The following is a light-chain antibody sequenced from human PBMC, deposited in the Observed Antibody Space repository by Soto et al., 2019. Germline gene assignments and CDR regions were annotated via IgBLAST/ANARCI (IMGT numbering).Light chain of an antibody. CDR1: QSISSW. Sequence: DIQMTQSPSTLSASVGDRVTITCRASQSISSWLAWYQQKPGKAPKLLIYDASSLESGVPSRFSGSGSGTEFTLTISRLQPDDFATYYCQQYNSYQWTFGQGTKV. CDR2: DAS. CDR3: QQYNSYQWT. V-gene: IGKV1-5*01. J-gene: IGKJ1*01.